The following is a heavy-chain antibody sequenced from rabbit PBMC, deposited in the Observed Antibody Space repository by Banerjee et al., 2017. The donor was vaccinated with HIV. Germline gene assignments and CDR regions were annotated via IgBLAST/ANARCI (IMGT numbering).Heavy chain of an antibody. V-gene: IGHV1S45*01. CDR2: INTISGDT. CDR1: GFSFSNKYV. D-gene: IGHD4-2*01. CDR3: ARDAGYAGFHFNL. Sequence: QEQLEESGGDLVKPEGSLTITCTASGFSFSNKYVMCWVRQAPGKGLEWIACINTISGDTVYATWAKGRFTISKASWTTVTLQMTSLTAADTATYFCARDAGYAGFHFNLWGPGTLVTVS. J-gene: IGHJ4*01.